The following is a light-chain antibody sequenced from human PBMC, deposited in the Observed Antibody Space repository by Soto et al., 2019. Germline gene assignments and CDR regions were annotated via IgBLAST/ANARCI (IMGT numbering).Light chain of an antibody. Sequence: DIQMTQSPSTLSASVGDRVTITCLASQSISSWLAWYQQKLGRAPRLLIYDASSLESGVPSRFSGSGYGTEFTLTISSLQPDDFATYYCQQYNTYSSLTFGGGTKGDIK. CDR1: QSISSW. V-gene: IGKV1-5*01. CDR3: QQYNTYSSLT. J-gene: IGKJ4*01. CDR2: DAS.